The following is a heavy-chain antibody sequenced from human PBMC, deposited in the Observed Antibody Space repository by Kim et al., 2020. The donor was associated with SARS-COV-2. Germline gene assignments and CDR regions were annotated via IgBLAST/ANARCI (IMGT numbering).Heavy chain of an antibody. CDR2: IYHSGST. V-gene: IGHV4-4*02. CDR3: ARFSLMITFGGYYGMDG. Sequence: SETLSLTCAVSGGSIISSNWWSWVRQPPGKGLEWIGEIYHSGSTNYNPSLKSRVTISVDKSKNQFSVKLSSVTAADTAMYYCARFSLMITFGGYYGMDGRGEGTTVTVSS. J-gene: IGHJ6*01. CDR1: GGSIISSNW. D-gene: IGHD3-16*01.